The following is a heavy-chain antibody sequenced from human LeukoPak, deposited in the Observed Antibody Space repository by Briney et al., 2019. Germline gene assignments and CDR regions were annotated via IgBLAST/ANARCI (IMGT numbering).Heavy chain of an antibody. V-gene: IGHV3-23*01. CDR2: ISGNSITT. Sequence: GGSLRLSCAASGFTFSSHAMNWVRQAPGRGLEWVSVISGNSITTDYADSVKGRFTISRDNSKNTLYLQMNSLRAEDTALYYCAKDTSAYGDYLSWFDPWGQGTLVTVSS. CDR1: GFTFSSHA. J-gene: IGHJ5*02. D-gene: IGHD4-17*01. CDR3: AKDTSAYGDYLSWFDP.